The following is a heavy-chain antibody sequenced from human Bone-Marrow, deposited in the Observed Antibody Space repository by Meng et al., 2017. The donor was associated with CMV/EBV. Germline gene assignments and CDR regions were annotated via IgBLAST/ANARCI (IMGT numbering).Heavy chain of an antibody. J-gene: IGHJ4*03. CDR2: ISGSGGST. CDR3: AKGVRCRSTSCSPYGLFDN. Sequence: GGSLRLSCAASGFTFSSYAMSWVRQAPGKGLEWVSAISGSGGSTYYADSVKGRFTISRDNSKNTLYLQMNSQRAEDTAVYHCAKGVRCRSTSCSPYGLFDNWGQGTMVTVSS. CDR1: GFTFSSYA. D-gene: IGHD2-2*01. V-gene: IGHV3-23*01.